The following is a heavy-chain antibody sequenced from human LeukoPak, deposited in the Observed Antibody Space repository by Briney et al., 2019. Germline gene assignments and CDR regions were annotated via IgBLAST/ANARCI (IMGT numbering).Heavy chain of an antibody. Sequence: GGSLRLSCAASGFSVSSNFMSWVRQAPGKGLECVSVIYSGGDTYYADSVRGRFTISRDKSKNTLYLQMDSLRVEDTAVYYCAGKSDSYMLRGGDCWGQGTLVTVSS. J-gene: IGHJ4*02. CDR3: AGKSDSYMLRGGDC. CDR1: GFSVSSNF. CDR2: IYSGGDT. V-gene: IGHV3-66*01. D-gene: IGHD3-10*01.